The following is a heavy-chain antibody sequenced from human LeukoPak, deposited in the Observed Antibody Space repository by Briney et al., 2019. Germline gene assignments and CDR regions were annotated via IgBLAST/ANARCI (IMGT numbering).Heavy chain of an antibody. Sequence: GGSLRLSCAASGFTFSRYWMHWLRQAPGKGPVWVSRISTDGSSTSYADSVKGRFTISSDNGKNTLYLQLNSLRAEDTAVYYCASYLTSIPSGMDVWGQGTTVTVSS. J-gene: IGHJ6*02. CDR1: GFTFSRYW. CDR2: ISTDGSST. V-gene: IGHV3-74*01. D-gene: IGHD2/OR15-2a*01. CDR3: ASYLTSIPSGMDV.